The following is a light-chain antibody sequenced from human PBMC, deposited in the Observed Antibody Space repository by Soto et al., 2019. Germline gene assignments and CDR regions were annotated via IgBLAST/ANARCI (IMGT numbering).Light chain of an antibody. CDR3: AAWDDRQTGRA. Sequence: QSVLTQPPSASGTPGQRVTISCSGSSSNIGSNTVNWYQQLPGTAPKLLIYPNNQRPSGVPDRFSGSKSGTSASLAISGLQSEDEADYYCAAWDDRQTGRAFGTGTKVTV. J-gene: IGLJ1*01. CDR2: PNN. CDR1: SSNIGSNT. V-gene: IGLV1-44*01.